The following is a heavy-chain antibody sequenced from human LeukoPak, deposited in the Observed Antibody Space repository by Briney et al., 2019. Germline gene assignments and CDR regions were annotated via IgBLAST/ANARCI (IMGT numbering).Heavy chain of an antibody. CDR1: GFTFSSYA. D-gene: IGHD3-10*01. CDR2: ISGSGGGT. J-gene: IGHJ4*02. Sequence: GGSLRLSCAASGFTFSSYAMSWVRQAPGKGLEWVSAISGSGGGTYYADSVKDRFTISRDNSKNTLYLQMNSLRAEDTAVYYCARGVSGYGSGSYRPYFDYWGQGTLVTVSS. CDR3: ARGVSGYGSGSYRPYFDY. V-gene: IGHV3-23*01.